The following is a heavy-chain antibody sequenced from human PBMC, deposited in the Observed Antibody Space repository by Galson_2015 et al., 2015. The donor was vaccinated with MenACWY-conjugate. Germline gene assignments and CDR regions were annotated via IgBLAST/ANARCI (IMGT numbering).Heavy chain of an antibody. D-gene: IGHD1-7*01. V-gene: IGHV1-3*04. CDR2: INTGSGNT. CDR1: GYTFTNYA. Sequence: SVKVSCKASGYTFTNYALHWVRQAPGQRLEWMGWINTGSGNTKYSQKFQGRVTITRDTPASTAYMEVNSVTSEDTAVYYCARDPSGTTGYWGQGTLVTVSS. CDR3: ARDPSGTTGY. J-gene: IGHJ4*02.